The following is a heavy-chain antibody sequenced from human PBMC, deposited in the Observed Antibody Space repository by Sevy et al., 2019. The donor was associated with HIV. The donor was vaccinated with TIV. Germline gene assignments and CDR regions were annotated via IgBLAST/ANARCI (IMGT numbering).Heavy chain of an antibody. V-gene: IGHV3-73*01. CDR2: IRSKANSYAT. D-gene: IGHD2-15*01. Sequence: GGSLRLSCAASGFTFSGSAMHWVRQASGKGLEWVGRIRSKANSYATAHAASVKGRFTISRDDSKNTAYLQMNSLKTEDTAVYYCTRLPLSCSGGSCHGTWGQGTLVTVSS. CDR1: GFTFSGSA. J-gene: IGHJ5*02. CDR3: TRLPLSCSGGSCHGT.